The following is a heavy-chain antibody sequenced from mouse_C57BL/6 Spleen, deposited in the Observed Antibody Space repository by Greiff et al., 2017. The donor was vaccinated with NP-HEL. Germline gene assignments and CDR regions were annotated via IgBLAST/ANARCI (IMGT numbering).Heavy chain of an antibody. Sequence: QVQLPQSGAALARPGASVTLSCTASGYTFTSYCIRWVKPRPGQGLEWIGEIYPRSGHTYYNEKFKGQATLTADTSSSPAYMALRRLTSEDSAVSFCARFDYDGGWYFDVWGTGTTVTVSS. V-gene: IGHV1-81*01. CDR2: IYPRSGHT. J-gene: IGHJ1*03. CDR3: ARFDYDGGWYFDV. CDR1: GYTFTSYC. D-gene: IGHD2-4*01.